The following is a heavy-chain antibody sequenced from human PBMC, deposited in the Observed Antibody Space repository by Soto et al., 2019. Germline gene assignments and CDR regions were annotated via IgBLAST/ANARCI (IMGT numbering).Heavy chain of an antibody. D-gene: IGHD2-8*01. CDR1: GGIFTNNA. CDR3: ATGCHNEGFTFYPGMNV. Sequence: QVQVVQSGAEVKKPGSSVKVSCKVSGGIFTNNAISWVRQAPGQGLEWLGGVIPLFDTAYYEKIFRDRLRISEDGAMTTAYLELSGHTSADTAVYFGATGCHNEGFTFYPGMNVWGQGTIVTVS. CDR2: VIPLFDTA. V-gene: IGHV1-69*01. J-gene: IGHJ6*02.